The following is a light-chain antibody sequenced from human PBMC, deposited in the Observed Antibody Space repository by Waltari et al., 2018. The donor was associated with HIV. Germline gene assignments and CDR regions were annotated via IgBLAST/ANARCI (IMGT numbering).Light chain of an antibody. CDR3: QVLDANTDVV. CDR1: DIGTRS. CDR2: YDC. V-gene: IGLV3-21*04. J-gene: IGLJ2*01. Sequence: SYVLTQTPSVSVAPGKTATLPCEGSDIGTRSVHWYRQKPGQAPVFVIHYDCERPSGVAERFSGSNSGNTATLTISRVGVGDEADYYCQVLDANTDVVFGTGTKLTVL.